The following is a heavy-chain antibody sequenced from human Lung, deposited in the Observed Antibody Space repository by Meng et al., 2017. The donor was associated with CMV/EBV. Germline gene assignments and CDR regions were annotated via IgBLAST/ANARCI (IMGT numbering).Heavy chain of an antibody. J-gene: IGHJ5*02. CDR2: ITGSGDDT. CDR1: GFTFSTYA. CDR3: AKAGGYCTGASCYPNWFDP. D-gene: IGHD2-2*01. V-gene: IGHV3-23*01. Sequence: GGSXRLSCAASGFTFSTYAMSWVRQAPGKRLEWLSAITGSGDDTYYADSVRGRFTISRDNSKNTLSLQMNSLRAEDTALYYCAKAGGYCTGASCYPNWFDPWXLGALVTVSS.